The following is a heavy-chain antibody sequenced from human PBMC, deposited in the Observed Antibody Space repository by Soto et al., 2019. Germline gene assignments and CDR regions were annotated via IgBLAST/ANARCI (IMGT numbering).Heavy chain of an antibody. CDR1: GYIFTAYS. J-gene: IGHJ4*02. CDR3: VRDSGAKLSSS. V-gene: IGHV1-46*01. Sequence: ASVKVSCKASGYIFTAYSIHWLRQAPGQGLEWLGIINSGSGFTTYSQKFQGRVTITADESARTSYMELRSLKSQDTAVYYCVRDSGAKLSSSWGQGTLVTVSS. D-gene: IGHD6-13*01. CDR2: INSGSGFT.